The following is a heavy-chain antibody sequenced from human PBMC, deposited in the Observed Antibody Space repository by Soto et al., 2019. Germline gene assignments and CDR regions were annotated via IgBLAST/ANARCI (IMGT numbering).Heavy chain of an antibody. Sequence: SETLSLTCAVDGGSFSGYYWSWIRQPPGKGLEWIGEINHSGSTSYNPSLKSRVTMSVDTSKNEFSLKLTSVTAADTAVYYCARRVAHYDSSGDANDIWGQGTMVTVSS. CDR3: ARRVAHYDSSGDANDI. D-gene: IGHD3-22*01. CDR1: GGSFSGYY. V-gene: IGHV4-34*01. CDR2: INHSGST. J-gene: IGHJ3*02.